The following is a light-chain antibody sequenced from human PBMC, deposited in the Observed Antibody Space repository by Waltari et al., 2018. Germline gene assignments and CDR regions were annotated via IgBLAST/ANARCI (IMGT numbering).Light chain of an antibody. Sequence: QSVLTQPPSVSAAPGQRVTIPCPGSTSNIRAGYDVHGYQQFPGTAPKVLSSKTTNRPSGVPDRFSGSKSGTSASLVITGLQADDEADYFCHSYDNSLSGSLFGGGTKLTVL. J-gene: IGLJ2*01. CDR2: KTT. CDR3: HSYDNSLSGSL. V-gene: IGLV1-40*01. CDR1: TSNIRAGYD.